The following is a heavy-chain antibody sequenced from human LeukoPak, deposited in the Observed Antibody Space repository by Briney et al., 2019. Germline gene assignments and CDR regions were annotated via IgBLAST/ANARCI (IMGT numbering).Heavy chain of an antibody. V-gene: IGHV3-30*03. D-gene: IGHD6-19*01. Sequence: PGRSLRLSCAASGFTFSSYGMHWVRQAPGKGLEWVAVISYDGSNKYYADSVKGRFTLSRDNSKNTLYLQMNSLRAEDTAVYYCARDSSSGWYHDYWGQGTLVTVSS. CDR1: GFTFSSYG. CDR3: ARDSSSGWYHDY. J-gene: IGHJ4*02. CDR2: ISYDGSNK.